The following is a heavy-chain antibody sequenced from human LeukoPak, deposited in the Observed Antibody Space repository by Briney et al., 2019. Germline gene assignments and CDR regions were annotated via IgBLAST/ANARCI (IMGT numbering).Heavy chain of an antibody. V-gene: IGHV4-59*01. CDR2: IYYSGNT. J-gene: IGHJ2*01. CDR3: ARASCSGGSCYSGFFYGDEYYGDWYFEL. Sequence: SETLSLTCTVSGGSISSYYWSWIQQPPGKGLEWIGYIYYSGNTNYNPSLKSRVTISVDTSKNQFSLKLSSVTAADTAVYYCARASCSGGSCYSGFFYGDEYYGDWYFELWGRGTLVTVSS. D-gene: IGHD2-15*01. CDR1: GGSISSYY.